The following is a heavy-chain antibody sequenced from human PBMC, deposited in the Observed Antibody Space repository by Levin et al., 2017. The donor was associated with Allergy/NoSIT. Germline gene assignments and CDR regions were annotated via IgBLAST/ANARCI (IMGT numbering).Heavy chain of an antibody. CDR2: ISGSGGST. D-gene: IGHD6-13*01. Sequence: SCAASGFTFSSYAMSWVRQAPGKGLEWVSAISGSGGSTYYADSVKGRFTISRDNSKNTLYLQMNSLRAEDTAVYYCAKDPGAQQLVNGYWGQGTLVTVSS. CDR3: AKDPGAQQLVNGY. CDR1: GFTFSSYA. J-gene: IGHJ4*02. V-gene: IGHV3-23*01.